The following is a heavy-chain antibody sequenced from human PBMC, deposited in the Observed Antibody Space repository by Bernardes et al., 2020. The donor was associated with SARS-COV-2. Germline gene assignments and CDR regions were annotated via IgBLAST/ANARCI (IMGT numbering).Heavy chain of an antibody. CDR2: ISSDGET. CDR1: VFTVSSNY. CDR3: AREAYRGYSYDLDQ. J-gene: IGHJ4*02. Sequence: GSLRLPSAVSVFTVSSNYVSWVRPAPGKGLEWVSVISSDGETYYADSVKGRFTISKDNSKNMLYLQMNSLRAEDTAVYYCAREAYRGYSYDLDQWGQGTLVTVSS. D-gene: IGHD5-18*01. V-gene: IGHV3-53*01.